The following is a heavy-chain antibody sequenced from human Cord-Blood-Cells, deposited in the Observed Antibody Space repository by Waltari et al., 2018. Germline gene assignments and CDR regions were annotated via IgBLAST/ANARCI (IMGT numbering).Heavy chain of an antibody. CDR3: ARDKLGMGMDI. CDR1: GYTFTSYY. D-gene: IGHD7-27*01. V-gene: IGHV1-46*01. J-gene: IGHJ3*02. Sequence: QVQLVQSGAEVKKPGASVKVSCKASGYTFTSYYMHWVRQAPGQGLEWMGIINPSGGSTSYAQKFQGRVTMTRDTSISTAYMELSRLRSDDTAVYYCARDKLGMGMDIWGQGTMVTVSS. CDR2: INPSGGST.